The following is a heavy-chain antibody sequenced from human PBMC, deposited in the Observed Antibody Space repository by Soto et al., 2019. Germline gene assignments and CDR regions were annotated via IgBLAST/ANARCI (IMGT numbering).Heavy chain of an antibody. V-gene: IGHV4-59*08. J-gene: IGHJ5*02. D-gene: IGHD6-13*01. CDR3: ATNSSWGWFDP. Sequence: QVQLQESGPGLVKPSETLSLTCTVSGGSISSYYCSWIRQPPGKGLEWIGYIYYSGSTNYNPSLKSRVTISVDTSKNQYSLKLSSVTAADTAVYHCATNSSWGWFDPWGQGTLVTVSS. CDR1: GGSISSYY. CDR2: IYYSGST.